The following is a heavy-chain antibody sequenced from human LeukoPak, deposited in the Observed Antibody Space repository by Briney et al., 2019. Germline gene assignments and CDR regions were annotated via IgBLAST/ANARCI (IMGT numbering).Heavy chain of an antibody. Sequence: ASVKVSCKASGYAFTGYYMHWVRQAPGQGLEWMGWINPNSGGTNYAQKFQGRVTMTRDTSISTAYMELSRLRSDDTAVYYCARVRIYYYGMDVWDQGTTVTVSS. D-gene: IGHD2-15*01. V-gene: IGHV1-2*02. CDR2: INPNSGGT. J-gene: IGHJ6*02. CDR1: GYAFTGYY. CDR3: ARVRIYYYGMDV.